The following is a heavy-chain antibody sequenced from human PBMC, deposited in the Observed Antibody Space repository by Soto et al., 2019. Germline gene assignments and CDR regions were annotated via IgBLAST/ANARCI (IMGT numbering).Heavy chain of an antibody. Sequence: QVQLQESGPGLVKPSETLSLTCTVSGGSVSSDSYYWSWIRQPPGKGLECIGYNQYSASTNYNPTPMSRFAISVDTSKTPFSLTLTSATAADSAGYYWARQRRWPGRVFDYWGQGTLVTVSS. D-gene: IGHD4-17*01. CDR1: GGSVSSDSYY. J-gene: IGHJ4*02. V-gene: IGHV4-61*01. CDR2: NQYSAST. CDR3: ARQRRWPGRVFDY.